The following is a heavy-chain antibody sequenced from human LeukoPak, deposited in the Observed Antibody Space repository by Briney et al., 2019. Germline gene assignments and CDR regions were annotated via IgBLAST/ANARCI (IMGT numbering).Heavy chain of an antibody. J-gene: IGHJ5*02. D-gene: IGHD2-2*01. Sequence: GSLRLSCAASGFSFSSYAMHWVRQAPGKGLEWVSTTSSGGSSTYYADSVKGRFTISRDNSKNTFYLQMNSLRAEDTAAYYCAKGGYCSSSSCYYGWFEPWGQGTLVTVSS. V-gene: IGHV3-23*01. CDR1: GFSFSSYA. CDR3: AKGGYCSSSSCYYGWFEP. CDR2: TSSGGSST.